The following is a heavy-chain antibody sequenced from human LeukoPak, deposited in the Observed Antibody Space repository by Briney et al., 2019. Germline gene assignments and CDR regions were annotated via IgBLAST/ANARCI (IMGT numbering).Heavy chain of an antibody. V-gene: IGHV4-39*02. CDR3: SRDHSSGYFPRRAFDI. Sequence: SSETQSLICTVSGGSISSSSYYWGWIRQPPGKGLEWIGSIYYSGSTYYNPSLKSRVTISVDTSKNQFSLKLSSVTAADTAVYYCSRDHSSGYFPRRAFDIWGQGTIITAPS. CDR2: IYYSGST. CDR1: GGSISSSSYY. D-gene: IGHD6-19*01. J-gene: IGHJ3*02.